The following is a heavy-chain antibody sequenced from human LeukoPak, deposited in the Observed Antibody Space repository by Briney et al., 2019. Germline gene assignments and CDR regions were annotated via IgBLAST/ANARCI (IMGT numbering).Heavy chain of an antibody. CDR3: ARDLYWYGSGSYYIRPYFDL. D-gene: IGHD3-10*01. CDR2: INPNGGDT. J-gene: IGHJ4*02. V-gene: IGHV1-2*02. Sequence: ASVSVSSTASGYTSTGYYIRWVRQAPGQGLEWMGWINPNGGDTKYAQKFQGRVTMTRDTSINTAHMDLTRLRYDDTAVYYCARDLYWYGSGSYYIRPYFDLWGQGPLLTVSS. CDR1: GYTSTGYY.